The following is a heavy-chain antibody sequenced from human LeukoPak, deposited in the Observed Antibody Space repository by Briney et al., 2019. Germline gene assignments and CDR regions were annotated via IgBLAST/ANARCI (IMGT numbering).Heavy chain of an antibody. J-gene: IGHJ5*02. CDR3: AREEGGYSYGYNWFDP. CDR2: IYYSGST. D-gene: IGHD5-18*01. V-gene: IGHV4-59*01. CDR1: GGSISSYY. Sequence: SETLSLTCTVYGGSISSYYWSWIRQPPGKGLEWIGYIYYSGSTNYNPSLKSRVTISVDTSKNQFSLKLSSVTAADTAVYYCAREEGGYSYGYNWFDPWGQGTLVTVSS.